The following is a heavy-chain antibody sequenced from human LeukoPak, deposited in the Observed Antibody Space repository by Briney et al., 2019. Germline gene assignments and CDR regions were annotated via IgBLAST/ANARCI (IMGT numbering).Heavy chain of an antibody. Sequence: GGSLRLSCAASGFTFSDYSMNWVRQAPGKGLEWVSCISSSSSYIDYADSVKGRFTISRDNAKNSLYLQMNSLRAEDTAVYYCAREILFDYWGQGTLVTVSS. J-gene: IGHJ4*02. V-gene: IGHV3-21*01. CDR3: AREILFDY. CDR1: GFTFSDYS. CDR2: ISSSSSYI.